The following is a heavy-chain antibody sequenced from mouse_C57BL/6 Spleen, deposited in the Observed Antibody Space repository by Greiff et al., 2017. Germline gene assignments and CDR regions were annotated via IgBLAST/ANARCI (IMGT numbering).Heavy chain of an antibody. D-gene: IGHD2-1*01. CDR1: GFTFTDYY. V-gene: IGHV7-3*01. Sequence: EVKVVESGGGLVQPGGSLSLSCAASGFTFTDYYMSWVRQPPGKALEWLGFIRNKANGYTTEYSASVKGRFTISRDNSQSILYLQMNALRAEDSATYYCARSPYGNYAFAYWGQGTLVTVSA. CDR2: IRNKANGYTT. J-gene: IGHJ3*01. CDR3: ARSPYGNYAFAY.